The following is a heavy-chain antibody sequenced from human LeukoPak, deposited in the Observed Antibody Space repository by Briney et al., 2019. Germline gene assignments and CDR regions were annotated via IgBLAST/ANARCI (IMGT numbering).Heavy chain of an antibody. D-gene: IGHD3-10*02. CDR2: VRQDGGEG. V-gene: IGHV3-7*01. Sequence: PGGSLRLSCAASGFTFNTYWMTWVRQAPGRGLEWVANVRQDGGEGHYVDSVKGRFIVSRDNAENSLYLQLNSLRIEDTAVYYCVTRLCSISACRASSYLSFDVWGKGTTVTVSS. CDR3: VTRLCSISACRASSYLSFDV. J-gene: IGHJ6*04. CDR1: GFTFNTYW.